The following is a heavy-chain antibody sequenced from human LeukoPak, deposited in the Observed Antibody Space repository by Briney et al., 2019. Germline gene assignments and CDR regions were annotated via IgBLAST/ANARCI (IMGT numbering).Heavy chain of an antibody. CDR2: ISGSGDNT. V-gene: IGHV3-23*01. CDR3: AKNRGNYYYFDY. CDR1: GFTFSSYA. Sequence: GGSLRLSCAASGFTFSSYAMSWVRQAPVKGLEWVSAISGSGDNTYYADSVKDRFTISRDKSKNTLYLQMNSLGAEDTAVYYCAKNRGNYYYFDYWGQGTLVTVSS. D-gene: IGHD4-11*01. J-gene: IGHJ4*02.